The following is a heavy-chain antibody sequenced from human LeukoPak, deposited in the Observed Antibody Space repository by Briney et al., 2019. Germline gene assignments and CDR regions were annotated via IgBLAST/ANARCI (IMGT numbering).Heavy chain of an antibody. Sequence: GGSLRLSCAASGFTFSDHSMNWIRQAPGKGLEWLSYINNRGETVYYADSVKGRFTISRDNAKNSLYLQMNSLRADDTALYYCARSGHWSAAFYYYYMDVWGKGTTVIVSS. CDR1: GFTFSDHS. CDR2: INNRGETV. CDR3: ARSGHWSAAFYYYYMDV. J-gene: IGHJ6*03. D-gene: IGHD3-3*02. V-gene: IGHV3-11*01.